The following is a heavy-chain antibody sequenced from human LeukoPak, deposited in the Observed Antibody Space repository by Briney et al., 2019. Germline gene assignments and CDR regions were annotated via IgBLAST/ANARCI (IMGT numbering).Heavy chain of an antibody. J-gene: IGHJ3*02. CDR3: ANTPLTGEHAFDI. Sequence: PSGTLSLTCTVSGGSISSGSYYWNWTRQPAGKALEWIGRIYTSGSTNYSPSLKSRVTISVDTSKNQFSLKMGSVTAADTAMYYCANTPLTGEHAFDIWGQGTMVTVSS. CDR2: IYTSGST. CDR1: GGSISSGSYY. D-gene: IGHD7-27*01. V-gene: IGHV4-61*02.